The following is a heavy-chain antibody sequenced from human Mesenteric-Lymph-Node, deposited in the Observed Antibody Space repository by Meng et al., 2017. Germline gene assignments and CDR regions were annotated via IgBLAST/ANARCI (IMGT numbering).Heavy chain of an antibody. J-gene: IGHJ6*02. Sequence: GESLKISCAASGFTSSSYEMNWVRQAPGKGLEWVSTISSSADSTYYADSVKGRFTISRDNSRNTLYLQMNSLTAEDTAVYYCAKDSPIPWLRHSNSYGMDVWGQGTTVTVSS. V-gene: IGHV3-23*01. D-gene: IGHD5-12*01. CDR3: AKDSPIPWLRHSNSYGMDV. CDR1: GFTSSSYE. CDR2: ISSSADST.